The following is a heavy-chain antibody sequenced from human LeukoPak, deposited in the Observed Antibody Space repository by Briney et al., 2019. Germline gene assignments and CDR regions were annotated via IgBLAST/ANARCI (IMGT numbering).Heavy chain of an antibody. J-gene: IGHJ4*02. CDR1: GGSFSGYY. D-gene: IGHD5-18*01. CDR3: ARVDSTYGYAGGNYFDS. Sequence: PSETLSLTCAVYGGSFSGYYWTWIRQPPGKGLEWIGEMNHSGSANYNPSLKSRVTISVDTSKNQFSLKLSSVTAADTAVYYCARVDSTYGYAGGNYFDSWGQGTLVTVSS. CDR2: MNHSGSA. V-gene: IGHV4-34*01.